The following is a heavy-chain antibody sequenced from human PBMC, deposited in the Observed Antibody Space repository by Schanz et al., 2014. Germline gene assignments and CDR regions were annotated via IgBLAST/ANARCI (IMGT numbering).Heavy chain of an antibody. CDR3: ARLGVGDKAYYYYGTDV. D-gene: IGHD1-26*01. CDR1: GGSISSGGYY. Sequence: QVQLQESGPGLVKPSQTLCITCTVSGGSISSGGYYWRWIRQRQGKGLEWIGNIYYSGSTTYNPSFNSRVTISVVMSKNQFALNLSSVTAADTAVYYCARLGVGDKAYYYYGTDVWGQGTTVLVSS. J-gene: IGHJ6*02. V-gene: IGHV4-30-4*01. CDR2: IYYSGST.